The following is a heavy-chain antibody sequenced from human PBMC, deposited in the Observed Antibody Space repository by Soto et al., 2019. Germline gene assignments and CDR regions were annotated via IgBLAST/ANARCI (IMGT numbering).Heavy chain of an antibody. CDR2: IIPIYGTA. CDR1: GRTFSSYA. J-gene: IGHJ6*02. V-gene: IGHV1-69*06. D-gene: IGHD4-17*01. Sequence: SVKVSCKASGRTFSSYAISWVRQAPGQGLEWMGGIIPIYGTANYAQKFQGRVTITADKSTSTAYMELSSLRSEDTAVYYCARPIYGPVDSYYCYGMDVWGQGITVTVSS. CDR3: ARPIYGPVDSYYCYGMDV.